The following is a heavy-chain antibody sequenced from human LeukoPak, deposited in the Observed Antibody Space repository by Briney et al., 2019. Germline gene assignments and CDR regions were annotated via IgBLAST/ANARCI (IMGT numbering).Heavy chain of an antibody. D-gene: IGHD7-27*01. Sequence: LETLSLTCAVYGGSFSGYYWSWIRQPPGKGLEWIGEINHSGSTNYNPSLKSRVTISVDTSKNQFSLKLSSVTAADTAVYYCARHPSPSNWGSPRKYYFDYWGQGTLVTVSS. CDR1: GGSFSGYY. CDR2: INHSGST. CDR3: ARHPSPSNWGSPRKYYFDY. J-gene: IGHJ4*02. V-gene: IGHV4-34*01.